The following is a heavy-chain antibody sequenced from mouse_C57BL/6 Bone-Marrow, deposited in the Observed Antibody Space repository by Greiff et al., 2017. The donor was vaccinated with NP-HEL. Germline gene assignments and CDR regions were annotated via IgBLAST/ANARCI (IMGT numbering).Heavy chain of an antibody. CDR1: GYSFTDYN. V-gene: IGHV1-39*01. CDR3: SRYCYYWDFDV. J-gene: IGHJ1*03. CDR2: INPNYGTT. Sequence: VQLQQSGPELVKPGASVKISCKASGYSFTDYNMNWVKQSNGKSLEWIGGINPNYGTTSYNQKLKGKATLTVDQSSRTAYMQLNSLPAEDSAVYYWSRYCYYWDFDVWGTATTVTVSS.